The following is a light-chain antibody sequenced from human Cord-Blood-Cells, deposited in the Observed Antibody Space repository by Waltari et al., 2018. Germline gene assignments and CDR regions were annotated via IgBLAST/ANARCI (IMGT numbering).Light chain of an antibody. CDR1: QSLLHSNGYNY. J-gene: IGKJ2*03. CDR2: LGS. CDR3: MQALQTPYS. Sequence: MTQSPLSLPVTPGEPASISCRSSQSLLHSNGYNYLDWYLQKPGQSPQLLIYLGSNRASGVPDRFSGSGSGTDFTLKISRVEAEDVGVYYCMQALQTPYSFGQGTKLEIK. V-gene: IGKV2-28*01.